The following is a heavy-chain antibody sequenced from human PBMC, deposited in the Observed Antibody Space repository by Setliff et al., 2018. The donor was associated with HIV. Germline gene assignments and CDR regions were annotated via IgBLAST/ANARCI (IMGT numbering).Heavy chain of an antibody. CDR3: AREIPYSFGYYFDY. D-gene: IGHD5-18*01. CDR2: INPSGGST. J-gene: IGHJ4*02. CDR1: GYTFTSYY. V-gene: IGHV1-46*01. Sequence: ASVKVSCKASGYTFTSYYMQWVRQAPGQGLEWMGIINPSGGSTSYAQKFQGRVTMTRDTSKNQFSLKLRSVTAADTAAYYCAREIPYSFGYYFDYWGQGTLVTVSS.